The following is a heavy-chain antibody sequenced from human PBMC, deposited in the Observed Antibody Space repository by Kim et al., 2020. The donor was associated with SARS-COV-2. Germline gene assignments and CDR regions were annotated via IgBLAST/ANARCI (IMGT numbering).Heavy chain of an antibody. CDR2: T. Sequence: THYTDAGKGRFTISRDNSRSTLYLQMNSLRAEDTAVYDCTAWLEEQCDKWGQGTLVTVSS. CDR3: TAWLEEQCDK. J-gene: IGHJ4*02. D-gene: IGHD3-22*01. V-gene: IGHV3-23*01.